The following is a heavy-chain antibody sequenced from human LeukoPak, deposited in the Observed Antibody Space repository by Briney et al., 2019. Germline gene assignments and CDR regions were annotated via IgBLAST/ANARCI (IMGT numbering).Heavy chain of an antibody. CDR3: ARTMVGTTTYSAFDY. CDR2: INAGNGDT. CDR1: GNIFTTSA. Sequence: GASVKVSCKASGNIFTTSATHWVRQAPGQRLEWMGWINAGNGDTKYSQEFQGRVTITRDTSASTAYMELSSLRSEDMAVYYCARTMVGTTTYSAFDYWGQGTLVTVSS. V-gene: IGHV1-3*03. J-gene: IGHJ4*02. D-gene: IGHD1-26*01.